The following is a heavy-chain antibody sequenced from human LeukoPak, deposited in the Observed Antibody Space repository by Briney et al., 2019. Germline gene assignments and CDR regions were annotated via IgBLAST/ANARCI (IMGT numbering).Heavy chain of an antibody. J-gene: IGHJ5*02. V-gene: IGHV3-33*01. CDR2: VWSDGTTK. D-gene: IGHD4-17*01. CDR1: GFTFSNYG. Sequence: PGGSLRLSCAASGFTFSNYGMHWVRQALGKGLEWVAVVWSDGTTKNYADPVKGRFTISRDNSKNTLYMQMNSLRAEDTAVYYCARATVTRWFDPWGQGTLVTVSS. CDR3: ARATVTRWFDP.